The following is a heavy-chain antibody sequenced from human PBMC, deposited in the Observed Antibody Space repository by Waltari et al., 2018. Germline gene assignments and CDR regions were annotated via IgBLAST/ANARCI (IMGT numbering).Heavy chain of an antibody. CDR2: IHHSGST. CDR1: GYSISSGYF. Sequence: QVQLQESGPGLVKPSETLSLTCAVSGYSISSGYFWGWIRRPPGKGLEWVGNIHHSGSTYYNPSLKSRVSMLRYTAKNQFSLKLSSVTAADTAMYYCARGGNYYGSGSYYFWGQGTLVTVSS. CDR3: ARGGNYYGSGSYYF. J-gene: IGHJ4*02. V-gene: IGHV4-38-2*01. D-gene: IGHD3-10*01.